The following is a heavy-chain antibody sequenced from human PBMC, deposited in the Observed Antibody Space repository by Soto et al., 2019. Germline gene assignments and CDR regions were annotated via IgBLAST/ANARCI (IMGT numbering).Heavy chain of an antibody. CDR2: IYHSGST. D-gene: IGHD1-26*01. V-gene: IGHV4-4*02. Sequence: QVQLQESGPGLVKPSGTLSLTCAVSGGSISSSNWWSWVRQPPGKGLGWIGEIYHSGSTNYNPSLKSRVTISVDKSKNQFSLKLSSVTAADTAVYYCAVRRSGGATDRGFDYWGQGTLVTVSS. J-gene: IGHJ4*02. CDR3: AVRRSGGATDRGFDY. CDR1: GGSISSSNW.